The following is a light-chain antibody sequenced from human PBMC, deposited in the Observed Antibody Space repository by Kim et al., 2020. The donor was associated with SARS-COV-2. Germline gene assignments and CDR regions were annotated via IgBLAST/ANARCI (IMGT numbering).Light chain of an antibody. V-gene: IGKV3-20*01. J-gene: IGKJ2*01. Sequence: EIVLTQSPGTLSLSPGERATLSCRASQSVSSSYLAWYQQKPGQAPRLLIYGASSRATGIPDRFSGSGSGTDFTLTISRLEPEDFAVYYCQQYGSSDVTFGQGTKLEI. CDR1: QSVSSSY. CDR3: QQYGSSDVT. CDR2: GAS.